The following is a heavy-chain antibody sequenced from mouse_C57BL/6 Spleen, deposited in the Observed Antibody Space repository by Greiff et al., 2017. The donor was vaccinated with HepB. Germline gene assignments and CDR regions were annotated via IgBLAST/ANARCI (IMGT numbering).Heavy chain of an antibody. CDR3: ARERGFSAWFAY. J-gene: IGHJ3*01. CDR1: GYTFTSYW. D-gene: IGHD6-2*01. V-gene: IGHV1-50*01. Sequence: QVQLKEPGAELVKPGASVKLSCKASGYTFTSYWMQWVKQRPGQGLEWIGEIDPSDSYTNYNQKFKGKATLTVDTSSSTAYMQLSSLTSEDSAVYYCARERGFSAWFAYWGQGTLVTVSA. CDR2: IDPSDSYT.